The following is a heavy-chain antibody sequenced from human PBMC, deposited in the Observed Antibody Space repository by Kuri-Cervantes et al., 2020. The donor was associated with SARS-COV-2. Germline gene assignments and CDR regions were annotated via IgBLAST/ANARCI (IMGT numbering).Heavy chain of an antibody. CDR2: IYYSGST. Sequence: SQTLSLTCTVSGGSISSYYWIWIRQPPGKGLEWIGYIYYSGSTNYNPSLKSRVTISEDTSKNQFSLKLSSVTAADTAVYYCARGRALNYYYYYGMDVWGQGTTVTVSS. CDR1: GGSISSYY. CDR3: ARGRALNYYYYYGMDV. J-gene: IGHJ6*02. V-gene: IGHV4-59*08.